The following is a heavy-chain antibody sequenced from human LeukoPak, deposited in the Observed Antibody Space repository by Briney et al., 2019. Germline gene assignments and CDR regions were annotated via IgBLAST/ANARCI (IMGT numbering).Heavy chain of an antibody. J-gene: IGHJ4*02. D-gene: IGHD3-10*01. CDR2: INPNSGGT. Sequence: GASVKISCKTSGYTFTRYYIHWVRQAPGQRLERMGWINPNSGGTNYAQKFQGRVTMTRETSVSTAYMEVSRLRSDDTAVYYCARDRRGYYDSGSYYPLIWGQGTLVTVSS. CDR3: ARDRRGYYDSGSYYPLI. CDR1: GYTFTRYY. V-gene: IGHV1-2*02.